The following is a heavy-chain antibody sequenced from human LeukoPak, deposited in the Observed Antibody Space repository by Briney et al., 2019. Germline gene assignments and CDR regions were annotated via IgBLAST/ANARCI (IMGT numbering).Heavy chain of an antibody. CDR3: ARDPKIFTMMNAFDI. V-gene: IGHV3-30-3*01. CDR2: ISYDGSNK. D-gene: IGHD3-22*01. Sequence: GGSLRLSCAASGFTFSSYAMHWVRQAPGKGLEWVAVISYDGSNKYYADSEKGRFTISRDNSKNTLYLQMNSLRAEDTAVYYCARDPKIFTMMNAFDIWGQGTMVTVSS. J-gene: IGHJ3*02. CDR1: GFTFSSYA.